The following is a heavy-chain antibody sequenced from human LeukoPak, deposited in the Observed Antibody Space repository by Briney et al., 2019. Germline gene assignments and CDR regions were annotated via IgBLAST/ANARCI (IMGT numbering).Heavy chain of an antibody. CDR1: GFTFSSYW. J-gene: IGHJ6*02. CDR3: ARGGGLDV. Sequence: GGSLRLSCAASGFTFSSYWMNWARQAPGKGLEWVASINHKGNVNYYVDSVKGRFTISRDNAKNSLYLQMSNLRAEDTAVYFCARGGGLDVWGQGATVTVSS. D-gene: IGHD3-16*01. CDR2: INHKGNVN. V-gene: IGHV3-7*03.